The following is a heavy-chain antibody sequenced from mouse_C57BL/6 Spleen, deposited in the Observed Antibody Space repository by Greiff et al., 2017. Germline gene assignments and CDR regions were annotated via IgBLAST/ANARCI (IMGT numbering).Heavy chain of an antibody. J-gene: IGHJ2*01. Sequence: EVKLVESGPGLVKPSQSLSLTCSVTGYSITSGYYWNWIRQFPGNKLEWMGYISYDGSNNYNPSLKNRISITRDTSKNQFFLKLNSVTTEDTATYYCARGEYYYGPYFDYWGQGTTLTVSS. CDR3: ARGEYYYGPYFDY. CDR1: GYSITSGYY. D-gene: IGHD1-1*01. CDR2: ISYDGSN. V-gene: IGHV3-6*01.